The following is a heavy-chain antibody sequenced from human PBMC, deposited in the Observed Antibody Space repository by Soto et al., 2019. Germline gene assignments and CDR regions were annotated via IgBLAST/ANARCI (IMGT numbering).Heavy chain of an antibody. CDR2: ISGSGGST. J-gene: IGHJ4*02. CDR3: AKDYGSSGVAAMFPDY. CDR1: GFTFSSYA. D-gene: IGHD2-15*01. Sequence: EVQLLESGGGLVQPGGSLRLSCAASGFTFSSYAMSWVRQAPGKGLEWVSAISGSGGSTYYADSVKGRFTISRDNSKNTLYLQMNSLRAEDTAVYYCAKDYGSSGVAAMFPDYWGQGTLVTVSS. V-gene: IGHV3-23*01.